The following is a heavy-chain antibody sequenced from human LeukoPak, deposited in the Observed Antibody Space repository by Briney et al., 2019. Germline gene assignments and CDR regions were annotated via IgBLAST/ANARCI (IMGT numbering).Heavy chain of an antibody. CDR1: GFTFSSYN. CDR2: FTAYSGASI. J-gene: IGHJ4*02. Sequence: PGGSLRLSCTASGFTFSSYNMNWVRQAPGKGLEWVSSFTAYSGASIYYAVSVRGRFTISRDNAKNSLYLQINSLRAEDTAVYFCARGTYSGYESSFDYWGQGTLVTVSS. D-gene: IGHD5-12*01. V-gene: IGHV3-21*01. CDR3: ARGTYSGYESSFDY.